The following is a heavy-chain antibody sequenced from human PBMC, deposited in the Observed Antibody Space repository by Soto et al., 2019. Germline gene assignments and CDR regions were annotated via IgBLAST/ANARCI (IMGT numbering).Heavy chain of an antibody. D-gene: IGHD2-2*01. CDR1: GGSISSSNW. Sequence: QVQLQESGPGLVKPSETLSLTCAVSGGSISSSNWWHWVRQPPGKGLEWIGEIHHSGTTNYNPSLNRRVAISVDKSKNQFSLKLNSVTAADTAVYYCARVRQYCSGTSCYLDPWGQGTLVTVSS. J-gene: IGHJ5*02. V-gene: IGHV4-4*02. CDR2: IHHSGTT. CDR3: ARVRQYCSGTSCYLDP.